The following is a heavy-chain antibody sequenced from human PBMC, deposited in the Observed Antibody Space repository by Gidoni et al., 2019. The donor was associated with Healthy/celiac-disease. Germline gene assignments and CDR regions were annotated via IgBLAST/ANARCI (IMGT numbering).Heavy chain of an antibody. CDR3: ARGRASVLGAFDI. J-gene: IGHJ3*02. D-gene: IGHD2-8*01. Sequence: QVQLQESGPGLVKPSQTLSLPCTVSGASIRSGGYYWSWIRQHPGKGLEWIGYIYYSGSTYYNPSLKSLVTISVDTSKNQFSLKLSSVTAADTAVYYCARGRASVLGAFDIWGQGTMVTVSS. V-gene: IGHV4-31*01. CDR2: IYYSGST. CDR1: GASIRSGGYY.